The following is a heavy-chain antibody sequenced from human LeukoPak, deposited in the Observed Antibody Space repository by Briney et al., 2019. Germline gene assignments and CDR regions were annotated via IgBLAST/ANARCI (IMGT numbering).Heavy chain of an antibody. J-gene: IGHJ4*02. CDR2: IYYSGTT. V-gene: IGHV4-59*01. CDR3: AGSHRSGWFVFDY. Sequence: SETLSLTCTVPAGSISSYYWSWIRQPPGKGLEWIGYIYYSGTTNYNPSLKSRVTISVDTSKNQFSLKLNSVTAANTAVYYCAGSHRSGWFVFDYWGQGTLVTVSS. D-gene: IGHD6-19*01. CDR1: AGSISSYY.